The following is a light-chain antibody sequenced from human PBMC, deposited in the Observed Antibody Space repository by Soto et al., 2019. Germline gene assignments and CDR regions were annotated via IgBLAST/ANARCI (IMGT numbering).Light chain of an antibody. J-gene: IGKJ5*01. CDR1: QDISNC. V-gene: IGKV1-39*01. Sequence: DIQMTQSPSSLSASVGYRVTITCQASQDISNCLNWYQQKPGKAPKLLIYDASKLETGVPSRFSGSGSGTDFTPTISSLQPEDFVTYYCQQTYSTPITFGQGTRLEIK. CDR3: QQTYSTPIT. CDR2: DAS.